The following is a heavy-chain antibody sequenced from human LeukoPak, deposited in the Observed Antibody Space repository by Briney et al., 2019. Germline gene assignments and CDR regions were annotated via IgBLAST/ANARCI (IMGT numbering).Heavy chain of an antibody. J-gene: IGHJ4*02. CDR3: ARGRGPRVATMKGFDY. Sequence: PGGSLRLSCAASGFTFSSYSMNWVRQAPGKGLEWIGYKDYSGSTNYNRSLKSRVTISVDTSKNQFSLKLSSVTAADTAVYYCARGRGPRVATMKGFDYWGQGTLVTVSP. V-gene: IGHV4-59*12. CDR2: KDYSGST. D-gene: IGHD5-24*01. CDR1: GFTFSSYS.